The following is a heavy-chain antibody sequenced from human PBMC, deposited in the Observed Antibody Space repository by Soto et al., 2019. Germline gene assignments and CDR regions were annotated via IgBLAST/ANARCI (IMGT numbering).Heavy chain of an antibody. J-gene: IGHJ4*02. CDR2: IYYSGRT. Sequence: QLRLQESGPGLVKSSETLSLTCTVSGGSVRSSSYYWGWIRQPPGKGLECIASIYYSGRTHNNTAIKSRVTMYIDTYTNQFSMKMNSVTAADTAVYYCERHEGGAAADRPLDYWGQGTLVTVSS. V-gene: IGHV4-39*01. CDR3: ERHEGGAAADRPLDY. CDR1: GGSVRSSSYY. D-gene: IGHD6-13*01.